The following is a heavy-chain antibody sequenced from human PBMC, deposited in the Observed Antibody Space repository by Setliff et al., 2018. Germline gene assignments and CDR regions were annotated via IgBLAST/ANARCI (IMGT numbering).Heavy chain of an antibody. V-gene: IGHV3-48*04. CDR1: GFSFSSYT. CDR2: IGGSSNTI. Sequence: SLRLSCAASGFSFSSYTMNWVRQAPGKGLEWISSIGGSSNTIFYADSVKGRFTISRDNAKNSLYLQMNSLGAEDTAVYYCARSPANGGHDAFDIWGQGTMVTVSS. D-gene: IGHD6-25*01. CDR3: ARSPANGGHDAFDI. J-gene: IGHJ3*02.